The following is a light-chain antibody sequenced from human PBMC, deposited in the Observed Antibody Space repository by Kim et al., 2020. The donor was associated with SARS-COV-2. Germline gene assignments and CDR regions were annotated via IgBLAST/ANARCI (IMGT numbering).Light chain of an antibody. CDR2: EVN. V-gene: IGLV2-8*01. Sequence: QSALTQPPSASGSPGQSVTISCTGGSSDVGGYNYVSWYQQHPGKAPKLMIYEVNKRPSGVPYRFSGSKSGNTASLTVSGLQAEDEADYYCSSYAATNNYVFGTGTKVTV. CDR1: SSDVGGYNY. CDR3: SSYAATNNYV. J-gene: IGLJ1*01.